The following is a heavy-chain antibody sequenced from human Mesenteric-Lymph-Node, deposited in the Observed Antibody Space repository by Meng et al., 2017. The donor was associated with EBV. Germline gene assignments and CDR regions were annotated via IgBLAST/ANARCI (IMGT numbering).Heavy chain of an antibody. V-gene: IGHV3-30*18. Sequence: HVYLVESWGGGAQPGRPLRLSCAASGFTCSSYGTHWDRQAPGKGLEWLAVISSDGNDKYYADSVKGRFTISRDNSKNTVYLQMNSLGVEDTAMYYCSKVWAPWGQGTLVTVSS. D-gene: IGHD3-16*01. CDR3: SKVWAP. CDR2: ISSDGNDK. J-gene: IGHJ5*02. CDR1: GFTCSSYG.